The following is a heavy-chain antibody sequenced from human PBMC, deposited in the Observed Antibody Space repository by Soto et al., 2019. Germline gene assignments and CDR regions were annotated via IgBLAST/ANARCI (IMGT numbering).Heavy chain of an antibody. J-gene: IGHJ4*02. D-gene: IGHD3-22*01. CDR2: ISSTGSAI. CDR3: ARGRSYYCEGFDY. Sequence: EVQLVESGGGLVDPGGSLRLSCAVSGFTFSSYSVNWVRQAPGKGLEWLSYISSTGSAIYYTDSVKGRFTISRDNAKNALYLQMDSLRDGDTAVYYCARGRSYYCEGFDYWGQGTLVTVSS. V-gene: IGHV3-48*02. CDR1: GFTFSSYS.